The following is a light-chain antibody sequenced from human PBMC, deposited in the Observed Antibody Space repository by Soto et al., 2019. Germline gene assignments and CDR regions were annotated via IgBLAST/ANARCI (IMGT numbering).Light chain of an antibody. V-gene: IGKV1-27*01. Sequence: DIQMTQSPSSLSASVGDRVTSTCRASQGISNYLAWYQQKPGKVPKLLIYAASTLQSGVPSRFSGSGSGTDFTLTISILQPEDVATYYCQKYNSAPPLTFGGGTKVEIK. CDR3: QKYNSAPPLT. CDR1: QGISNY. CDR2: AAS. J-gene: IGKJ4*01.